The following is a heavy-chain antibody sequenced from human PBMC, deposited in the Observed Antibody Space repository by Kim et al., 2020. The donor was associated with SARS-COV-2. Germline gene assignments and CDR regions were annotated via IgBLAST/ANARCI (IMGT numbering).Heavy chain of an antibody. J-gene: IGHJ4*02. CDR2: GSST. CDR3: TKDLGGN. Sequence: GSSTSYADSVKGRFTISRDNAKNTLYLQMNSLRAEDTAVYYCTKDLGGNWGQGTLVTVSS. V-gene: IGHV3-74*01. D-gene: IGHD3-10*01.